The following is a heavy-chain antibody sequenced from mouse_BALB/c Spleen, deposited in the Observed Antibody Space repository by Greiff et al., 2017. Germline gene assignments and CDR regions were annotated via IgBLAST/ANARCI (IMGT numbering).Heavy chain of an antibody. V-gene: IGHV2-6-7*01. Sequence: QVQLQQSGPGLVAPSQSLSITCTVSGFSLTGYGVNWVRQPPGKGLEWLGMIWGDGSTDYNSALKSRLSISKDNSKSQVFLKMNSLQTDDTARYYCARDGGVYYYGSSHHYYAMDYWGQGTSVTVSS. CDR1: GFSLTGYG. D-gene: IGHD1-1*01. CDR3: ARDGGVYYYGSSHHYYAMDY. CDR2: IWGDGST. J-gene: IGHJ4*01.